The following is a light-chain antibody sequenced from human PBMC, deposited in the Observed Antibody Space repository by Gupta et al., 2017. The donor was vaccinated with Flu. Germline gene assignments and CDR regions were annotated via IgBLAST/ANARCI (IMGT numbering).Light chain of an antibody. CDR3: QQRVKWPQT. Sequence: EVVLTQSPATLSLSPGETATLSCRASQYVSTYLAWYQHKPGQAPRLLILDTSNRATGIPARFSGGGSGTDFTLTINDLEPEDVAVYYCQQRVKWPQTFGGGTKVEI. CDR2: DTS. CDR1: QYVSTY. J-gene: IGKJ4*01. V-gene: IGKV3-11*01.